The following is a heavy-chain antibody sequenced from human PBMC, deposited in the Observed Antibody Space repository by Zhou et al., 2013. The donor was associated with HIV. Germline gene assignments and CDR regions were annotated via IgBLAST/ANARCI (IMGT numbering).Heavy chain of an antibody. Sequence: QVQLVQSGAEVKKPGSSVKVSCKVSGGTFSSYAINWVRQAPGQGLEWMGWINPNSGKGYYAQRFQGRVTMSRNISTTTAHMELSSLTSEDTAVYYCGRRGSWGDRTTIIRGGVDVWGQGTTVSVSS. V-gene: IGHV1-8*02. CDR2: INPNSGKG. CDR1: GGTFSSYA. J-gene: IGHJ6*02. D-gene: IGHD3-10*01. CDR3: GRRGSWGDRTTIIRGGVDV.